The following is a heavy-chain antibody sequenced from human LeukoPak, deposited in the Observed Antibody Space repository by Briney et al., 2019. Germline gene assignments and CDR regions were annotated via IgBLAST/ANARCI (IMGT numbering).Heavy chain of an antibody. D-gene: IGHD1-26*01. Sequence: GGSLRLSCVGSGFMFSNYYMYWVRQAPGKGLVWVSRIKNAGIDTIYADSVKGRFTVSRDNAKNTVYLQMNSLRVEDTAVYYCARVKVGITYWFDPWGQGTLVTVSS. J-gene: IGHJ5*02. V-gene: IGHV3-74*01. CDR3: ARVKVGITYWFDP. CDR2: IKNAGIDT. CDR1: GFMFSNYY.